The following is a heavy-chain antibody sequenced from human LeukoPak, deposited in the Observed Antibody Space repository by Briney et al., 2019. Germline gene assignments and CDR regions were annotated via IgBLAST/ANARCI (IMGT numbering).Heavy chain of an antibody. J-gene: IGHJ4*02. V-gene: IGHV1-69*13. Sequence: SVKVSCKASGYTFTSYAISWVRQAPGQGLEWMGGIIPIFGTANYAQKFQVRVTITADESTNTAYMELSSLRSEDTAVYYCARGTPNMYYFDYWGQGTLVTVSS. D-gene: IGHD2-15*01. CDR3: ARGTPNMYYFDY. CDR2: IIPIFGTA. CDR1: GYTFTSYA.